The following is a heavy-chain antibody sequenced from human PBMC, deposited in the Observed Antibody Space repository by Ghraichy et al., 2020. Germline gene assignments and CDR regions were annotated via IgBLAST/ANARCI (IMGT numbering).Heavy chain of an antibody. V-gene: IGHV1-69*02. CDR2: IIPILGIA. J-gene: IGHJ6*02. Sequence: SVKVSCKASGGTFSSYTISWVRQAPGQGLEWMGRIIPILGIANYAQKFQGRVTITADKSTSTAYMELSSLRSEDTAMYSCARALSRMAKSDYYYYYGMDVWGQGTTVTVSS. D-gene: IGHD5-24*01. CDR3: ARALSRMAKSDYYYYYGMDV. CDR1: GGTFSSYT.